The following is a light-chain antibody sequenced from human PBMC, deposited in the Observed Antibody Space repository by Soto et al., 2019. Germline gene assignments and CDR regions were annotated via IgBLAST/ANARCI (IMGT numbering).Light chain of an antibody. CDR3: QNDNSSPLT. J-gene: IGKJ4*01. CDR1: QDISNS. V-gene: IGKV1-27*01. Sequence: DIQMTQSPSSLSASVGDRVTITFRASQDISNSLAWYQQKPGKVPKVLIYATSILQAGVPARFSGSGSGTDFTLTISSLQPEYVATYYCQNDNSSPLTFGGGTKVEI. CDR2: ATS.